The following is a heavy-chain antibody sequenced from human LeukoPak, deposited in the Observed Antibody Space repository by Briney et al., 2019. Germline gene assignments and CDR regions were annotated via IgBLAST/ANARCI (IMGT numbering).Heavy chain of an antibody. CDR2: IWYDGSNK. CDR3: ARGDPTVTTKQNFDY. J-gene: IGHJ4*02. V-gene: IGHV3-33*01. CDR1: GFTFSDYG. Sequence: GGSLRLSCAASGFTFSDYGMHWVRQAPGKGLEWVAVIWYDGSNKYYADSVKDRFTISRDNSKNTLRPQMNSLRVEDTAVYYCARGDPTVTTKQNFDYWGQGTLVTVSS. D-gene: IGHD4-17*01.